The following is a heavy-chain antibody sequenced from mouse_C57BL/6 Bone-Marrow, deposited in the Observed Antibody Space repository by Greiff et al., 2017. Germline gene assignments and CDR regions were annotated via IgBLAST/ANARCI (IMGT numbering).Heavy chain of an antibody. CDR1: GYALTSYG. V-gene: IGHV2-2*01. D-gene: IGHD1-1*01. CDR2: IWSGGST. CDR3: ARIDYYYAPAWFAY. Sequence: QVQLQQSGPGLVQPSQSLSITCTVSGYALTSYGVHWVRQSPGKGLAWLGVIWSGGSTESNAAVISRLSISKDNSKRQVFLKMNSLQADDTAISYCARIDYYYAPAWFAYWGQGTLVTVSA. J-gene: IGHJ3*01.